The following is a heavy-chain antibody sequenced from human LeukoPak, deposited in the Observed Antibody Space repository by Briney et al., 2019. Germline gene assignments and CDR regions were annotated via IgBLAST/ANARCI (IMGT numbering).Heavy chain of an antibody. CDR3: AREGYYGSGSPPSLYFDY. D-gene: IGHD3-10*01. Sequence: GGSLRLSCAASGFTFRNYVIHWVRQAPGKGLESVAVTSSDLNVKLYADSVKGRFTISRDNPRSTLYLQMNSLRPEDTAIYYCAREGYYGSGSPPSLYFDYWGQGTLVTVSS. CDR2: TSSDLNVK. V-gene: IGHV3-30-3*01. CDR1: GFTFRNYV. J-gene: IGHJ4*02.